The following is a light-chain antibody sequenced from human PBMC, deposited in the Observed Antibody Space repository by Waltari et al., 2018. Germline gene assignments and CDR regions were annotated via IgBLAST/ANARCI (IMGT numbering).Light chain of an antibody. Sequence: QSALTQPASVSGSPGQSITISCTGTSGYVGGYHVVPWYQRHPGKVPKLIIYEGSKRPSGISDRFSGSKSGNTASLTISGLQTEDEAEYYCYSYAGSSTWVFGGGTQLTVV. CDR2: EGS. CDR3: YSYAGSSTWV. J-gene: IGLJ3*02. V-gene: IGLV2-23*01. CDR1: SGYVGGYHV.